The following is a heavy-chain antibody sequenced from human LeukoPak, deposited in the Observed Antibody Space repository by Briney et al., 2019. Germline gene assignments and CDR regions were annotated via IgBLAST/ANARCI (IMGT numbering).Heavy chain of an antibody. J-gene: IGHJ6*04. CDR3: AELGITMIGGI. Sequence: GGSLRLSCAASGFTFSSYEMNWVRQAPGKGLEWVSYISSSGSTIYYADSVKGRFTISRDNTKNSLYLQMNSLRAEDTAVYYCAELGITMIGGIWGKGTTVTISS. V-gene: IGHV3-48*03. D-gene: IGHD3-10*02. CDR2: ISSSGSTI. CDR1: GFTFSSYE.